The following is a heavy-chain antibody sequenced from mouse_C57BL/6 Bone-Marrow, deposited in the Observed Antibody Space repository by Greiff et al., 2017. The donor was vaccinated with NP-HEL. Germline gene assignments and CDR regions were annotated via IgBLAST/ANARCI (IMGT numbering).Heavy chain of an antibody. Sequence: QVQLQQPGAELVMPGASVKLSCKASGYTFTSYWMHWVKQRPGQGLEWIGEIDPSDSYTNYNQKFKGKSTLTVDKSSSTAYMQIRSLTSEDSAVYYVSRWGSNSAWYFDVWGTGTTVTVSS. CDR2: IDPSDSYT. CDR3: SRWGSNSAWYFDV. CDR1: GYTFTSYW. D-gene: IGHD2-5*01. V-gene: IGHV1-69*01. J-gene: IGHJ1*03.